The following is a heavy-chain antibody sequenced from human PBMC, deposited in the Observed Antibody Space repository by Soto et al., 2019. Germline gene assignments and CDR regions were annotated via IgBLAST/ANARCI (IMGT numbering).Heavy chain of an antibody. CDR1: GGSISSSSYY. CDR2: IYYSGST. CDR3: AGTVIMEYYFDY. D-gene: IGHD4-17*01. Sequence: SETLSLTCTVSGGSISSSSYYWGWIRQPPGKGLEWIGSIYYSGSTYYNPSLKSRVTISVDTSKNQFSLKLSSVTSADTAWYYCAGTVIMEYYFDYWGQGTLVTVSS. J-gene: IGHJ4*02. V-gene: IGHV4-39*01.